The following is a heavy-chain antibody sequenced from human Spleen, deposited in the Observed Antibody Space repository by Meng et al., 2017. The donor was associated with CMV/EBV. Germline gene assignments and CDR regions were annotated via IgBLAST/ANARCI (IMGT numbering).Heavy chain of an antibody. J-gene: IGHJ6*02. V-gene: IGHV3-30*02. CDR3: AKARNYDYYGMDV. CDR2: IRYDGSNK. Sequence: GESLKISCAACGFTFSSYDMHWVRQAPGKGLEWVAFIRYDGSNKYYADSVKGRFTISRDNSKNTLYLQMNSLRAEDTAVYYCAKARNYDYYGMDVWGQGTTVTVSS. CDR1: GFTFSSYD.